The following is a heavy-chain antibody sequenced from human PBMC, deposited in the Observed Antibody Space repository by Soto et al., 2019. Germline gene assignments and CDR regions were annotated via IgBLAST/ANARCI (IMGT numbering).Heavy chain of an antibody. Sequence: AGGSLRLSCAASGFTFSSYNMNWVRQAPGRGLEWVSYITDSSSTIQYADSVKGRFTTSRDNAKNSLYLQMNSLRAEDTAVYYCARDKGSSSWHSFDYWGQGTLVTVSS. J-gene: IGHJ4*02. D-gene: IGHD2-2*01. V-gene: IGHV3-48*01. CDR3: ARDKGSSSWHSFDY. CDR1: GFTFSSYN. CDR2: ITDSSSTI.